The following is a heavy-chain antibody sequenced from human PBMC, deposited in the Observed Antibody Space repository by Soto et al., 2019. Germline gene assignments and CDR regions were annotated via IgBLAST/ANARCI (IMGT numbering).Heavy chain of an antibody. CDR2: IIPIFGTA. D-gene: IGHD2-15*01. V-gene: IGHV1-69*13. CDR1: GGTFSSYA. J-gene: IGHJ6*02. CDR3: ARSFRCSGGSCYSWVDYYYYGMDV. Sequence: ASVKVSCKASGGTFSSYAISWVRQAPGQGLEWMGGIIPIFGTANYAQKFQGRVTITADESTSTAYMELSSLRSEDTAVYYCARSFRCSGGSCYSWVDYYYYGMDVWGQGTTVTVSS.